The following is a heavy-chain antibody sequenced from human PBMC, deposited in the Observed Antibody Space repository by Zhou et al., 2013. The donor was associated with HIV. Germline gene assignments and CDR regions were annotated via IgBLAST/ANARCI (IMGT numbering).Heavy chain of an antibody. Sequence: VQLVQSGAEVKKPGASVKVSCKASGYTFTGSYMHWVRQAPGQGLEWMGWINPNNGGTDYAQKFQGRVTMTRDTSISTAYMELHRLRSDDTAVYYCARPYCSGGNCLGFDFWGQGTLVTVSS. CDR3: ARPYCSGGNCLGFDF. CDR1: GYTFTGSY. V-gene: IGHV1-2*02. D-gene: IGHD2-15*01. J-gene: IGHJ4*02. CDR2: INPNNGGT.